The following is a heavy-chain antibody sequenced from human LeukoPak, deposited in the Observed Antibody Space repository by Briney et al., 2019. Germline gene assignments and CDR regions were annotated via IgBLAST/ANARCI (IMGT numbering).Heavy chain of an antibody. D-gene: IGHD2-21*01. CDR3: ARDRMWPARDAFDI. CDR2: IKQDGSEK. Sequence: PGGSLRLSCAASGFTFSSYWMSWVRQAPGKGLEWVANIKQDGSEKYYVDSVKGRFTISRDNAKNSLYLQMNSLRAEDTAVYYCARDRMWPARDAFDIWGQGTMVTVSS. CDR1: GFTFSSYW. J-gene: IGHJ3*02. V-gene: IGHV3-7*01.